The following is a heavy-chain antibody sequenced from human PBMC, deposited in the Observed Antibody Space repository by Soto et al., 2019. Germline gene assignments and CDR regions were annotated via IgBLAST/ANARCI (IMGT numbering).Heavy chain of an antibody. J-gene: IGHJ4*02. CDR2: IYYSGST. Sequence: SETLSLTCTVSGGSISSYYWSWIRQPPGKGLEWIGYIYYSGSTNYNPSLKSRVTISVDTSKNQFSLKLSSVTAADTAVYYCARVYCGGDCYSPSTDYYFDYWGQGTLVTVSS. CDR1: GGSISSYY. V-gene: IGHV4-59*01. CDR3: ARVYCGGDCYSPSTDYYFDY. D-gene: IGHD2-21*02.